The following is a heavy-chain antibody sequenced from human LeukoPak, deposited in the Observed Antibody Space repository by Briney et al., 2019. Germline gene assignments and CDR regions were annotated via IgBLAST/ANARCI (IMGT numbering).Heavy chain of an antibody. CDR2: ISGTGGTT. V-gene: IGHV3-23*01. CDR1: GFTFSSYG. Sequence: GGSLRLSCADSGFTFSSYGMSWVRQAPGKGLEWVSAISGTGGTTYYADSVKGRFTISRDNSKNTLYLQMNSLRAEDTAVYYCAKDADYGDYWHYYYMDVWGKGTTVTISS. CDR3: AKDADYGDYWHYYYMDV. D-gene: IGHD4-17*01. J-gene: IGHJ6*03.